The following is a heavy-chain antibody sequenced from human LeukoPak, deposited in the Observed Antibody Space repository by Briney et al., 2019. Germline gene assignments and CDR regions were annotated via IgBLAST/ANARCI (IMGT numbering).Heavy chain of an antibody. Sequence: SETLSLTCTVSGGSISSYYWSWIRQPPGKGLEWIGYIYFSGSTNYNPSLKSRVTISVDTSKNQFSLKLSSVTAADTAVYYCARELDHWFDPWGQGTLVTVSS. V-gene: IGHV4-59*01. CDR1: GGSISSYY. J-gene: IGHJ5*02. D-gene: IGHD1-1*01. CDR2: IYFSGST. CDR3: ARELDHWFDP.